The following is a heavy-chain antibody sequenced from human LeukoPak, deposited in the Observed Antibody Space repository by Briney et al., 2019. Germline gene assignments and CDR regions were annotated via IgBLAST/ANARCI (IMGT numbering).Heavy chain of an antibody. D-gene: IGHD5-18*01. CDR1: GGSISSYY. CDR3: ARDRRAMADYFDY. J-gene: IGHJ4*02. CDR2: IYYSGST. Sequence: PSETLSLTCTVSGGSISSYYWSWIRQPAGKGLEWIGSIYYSGSTYYNPSLKSRVTISVDTSKNQFSLKLSSVTAADTAVYYCARDRRAMADYFDYWGQGTLVTVSS. V-gene: IGHV4-4*07.